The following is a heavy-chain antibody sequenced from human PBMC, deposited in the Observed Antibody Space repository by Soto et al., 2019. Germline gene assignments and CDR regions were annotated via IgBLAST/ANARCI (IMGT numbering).Heavy chain of an antibody. CDR1: GFTFSSFW. Sequence: LRLSCAASGFTFSSFWMSWVRQAPGKGLEWVANIKQEGSEKYSSVKGRFTISRDNAKNSLYLQMNSLRAEDTAVYYCARVGYCSGGSCWYYFDVGGQGT. D-gene: IGHD2-15*01. V-gene: IGHV3-7*03. CDR2: IKQEGSEK. CDR3: ARVGYCSGGSCWYYFDV. J-gene: IGHJ4*02.